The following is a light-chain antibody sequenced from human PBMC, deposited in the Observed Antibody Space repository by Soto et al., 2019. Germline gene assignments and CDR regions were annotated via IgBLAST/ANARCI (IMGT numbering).Light chain of an antibody. CDR1: HSIDSGY. V-gene: IGKV3-20*01. J-gene: IGKJ4*01. Sequence: EIVLTQSPGTLSLSPGETATLSCRTSHSIDSGYVAWYQQRPGLSPRLLISDAASRATGIPDRFSCSGSGTVFALIIRRLEPEDLAVYYCHQYYRSPYTFGGGTKVEIK. CDR3: HQYYRSPYT. CDR2: DAA.